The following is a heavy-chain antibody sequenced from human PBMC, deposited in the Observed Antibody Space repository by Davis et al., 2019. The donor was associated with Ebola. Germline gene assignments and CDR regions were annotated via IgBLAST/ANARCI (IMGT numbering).Heavy chain of an antibody. CDR1: GFTFSNYV. J-gene: IGHJ5*01. CDR2: VTGRSGGT. CDR3: ARDTKNDS. D-gene: IGHD2-2*01. Sequence: GESLKISCAASGFTFSNYVMTWVRQAPGKGLEWVSSVTGRSGGTFYADSVKGRFAISRDNSKNTLWLQMHSLRVEDTAVYYCARDTKNDSWGQGTLVVVSS. V-gene: IGHV3-23*01.